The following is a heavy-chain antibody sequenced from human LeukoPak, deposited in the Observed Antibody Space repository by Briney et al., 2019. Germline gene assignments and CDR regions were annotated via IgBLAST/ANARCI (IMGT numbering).Heavy chain of an antibody. J-gene: IGHJ4*02. CDR1: GFTFSSYA. Sequence: GGSLRLSCAASGFTFSSYAMSWVRQAPGKGRKWVSAISGSGGSTYYADSVKGRFTISRDNSKNTLYLQMYSLRAEDTGVYYCARRNYSLDFWGQGTLVTVSS. D-gene: IGHD2-15*01. CDR3: ARRNYSLDF. V-gene: IGHV3-23*01. CDR2: ISGSGGST.